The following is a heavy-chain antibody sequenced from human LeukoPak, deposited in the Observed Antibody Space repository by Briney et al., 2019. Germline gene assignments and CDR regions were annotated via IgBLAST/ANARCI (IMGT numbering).Heavy chain of an antibody. CDR2: INTNSGGT. D-gene: IGHD3-10*01. CDR1: GYTFTGYY. V-gene: IGHV1-2*02. Sequence: ASVKVSCKASGYTFTGYYMHRVREAPGQGLEWKGWINTNSGGTKYAQEFPGRVTMARDTSISTGYMGLSRLRSEDTAVYYFARTGGGILGSVIDYWGQGTLVTVSS. J-gene: IGHJ4*02. CDR3: ARTGGGILGSVIDY.